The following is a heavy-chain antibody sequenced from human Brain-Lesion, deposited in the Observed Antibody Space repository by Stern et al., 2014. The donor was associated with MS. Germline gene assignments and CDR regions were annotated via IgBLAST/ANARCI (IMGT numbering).Heavy chain of an antibody. CDR2: IKEDGTEK. V-gene: IGHV3-7*01. J-gene: IGHJ5*02. D-gene: IGHD6-13*01. CDR1: GMTVSFSW. CDR3: ARDTWYGGCFDP. Sequence: EVQLVESGGGLVQPGGSLRLSCAASGMTVSFSWMSWVRPAPGKGLEWVANIKEDGTEKFYVDSVKGRFTISRDNSKNTLYLQMNNLRVEDTAVYYCARDTWYGGCFDPWGQGTLVTVSS.